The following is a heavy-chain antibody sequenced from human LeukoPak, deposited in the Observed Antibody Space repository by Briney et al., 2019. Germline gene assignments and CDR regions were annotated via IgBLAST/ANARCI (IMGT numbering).Heavy chain of an antibody. J-gene: IGHJ4*02. CDR3: ARVTGYMIEDYFDY. V-gene: IGHV4-59*01. CDR1: GGSISSYY. Sequence: SETLSLTCTVSGGSISSYYWSWIRQPPGKGLEWIGYIYYSGYTNYNPSLKSRVTISVDTSKNQFSLKLNSVTAADTAVYYCARVTGYMIEDYFDYWGQGILVTVSS. D-gene: IGHD3-9*01. CDR2: IYYSGYT.